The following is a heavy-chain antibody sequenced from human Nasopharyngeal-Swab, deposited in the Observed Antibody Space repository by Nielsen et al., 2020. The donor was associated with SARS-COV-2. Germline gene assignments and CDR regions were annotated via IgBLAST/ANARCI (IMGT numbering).Heavy chain of an antibody. J-gene: IGHJ5*02. CDR2: ISSSGTTI. V-gene: IGHV3-48*03. CDR3: ARASRGWS. D-gene: IGHD6-19*01. Sequence: GGSRRLSCTASGFNFSNYEMNWVRQAPGKGLEWISYISSSGTTIYSTESVRGRFTISRDNAENSLSLQVNSLREEDTAVYYCARASRGWSWGQGTLVTVSS. CDR1: GFNFSNYE.